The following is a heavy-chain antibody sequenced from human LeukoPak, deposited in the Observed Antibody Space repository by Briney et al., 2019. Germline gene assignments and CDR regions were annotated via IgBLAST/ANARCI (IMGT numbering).Heavy chain of an antibody. CDR3: AEALTIFGVVPTADAFDI. CDR1: GFTFSSYD. J-gene: IGHJ3*02. V-gene: IGHV3-30*02. CDR2: IRYDGSNK. Sequence: PGGSLRLSCAASGFTFSSYDMHWVRQAPGKGLEWVAFIRYDGSNKYYADSVKGRFTISRDNSKNTLYLQMNSLRAEDTAVYYCAEALTIFGVVPTADAFDIWGQGTMVTVSS. D-gene: IGHD3-3*01.